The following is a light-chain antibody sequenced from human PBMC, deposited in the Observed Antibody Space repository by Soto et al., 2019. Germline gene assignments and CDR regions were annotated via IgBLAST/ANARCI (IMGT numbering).Light chain of an antibody. V-gene: IGLV2-11*01. CDR1: SSDVGGYNY. Sequence: QXVLTQPRSVSGSPGQSLTISCTGTSSDVGGYNYVSWYQQHPGKVPKLMIYDVTKRPSGVPDRFSGSKSGNTASLTISGLQSEDEADYYCCSHAGSYTYVFGTGTKVTVL. J-gene: IGLJ1*01. CDR3: CSHAGSYTYV. CDR2: DVT.